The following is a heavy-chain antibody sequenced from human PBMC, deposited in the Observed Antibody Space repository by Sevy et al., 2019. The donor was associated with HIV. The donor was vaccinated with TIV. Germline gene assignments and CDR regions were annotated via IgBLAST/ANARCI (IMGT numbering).Heavy chain of an antibody. J-gene: IGHJ4*02. V-gene: IGHV3-53*01. CDR1: GFTVSSNY. CDR2: IYSGGNT. D-gene: IGHD2-8*01. Sequence: GGSLRLSCAASGFTVSSNYMSWVRQAPGKGLEWVSAIYSGGNTYYADSVKGRFTISRDNSKNTQYLQMNSLRVEDTAMYYCARASLKSNGPDYWGQGTLVTVSS. CDR3: ARASLKSNGPDY.